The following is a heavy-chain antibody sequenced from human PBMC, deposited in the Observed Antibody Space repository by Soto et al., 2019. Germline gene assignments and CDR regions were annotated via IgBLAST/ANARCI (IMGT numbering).Heavy chain of an antibody. V-gene: IGHV5-10-1*01. J-gene: IGHJ6*02. D-gene: IGHD3-22*01. CDR3: ATSTYYYDSSGYYFFGMDV. CDR1: GYSFTSYW. Sequence: GESLKISCKGSGYSFTSYWISWVRQMPGKGLEWMGRIDPSDSYTNYSPSFQGHVTISADKSISTAYLQWSSLKASDTAMYYCATSTYYYDSSGYYFFGMDVWGQGTTVTVS. CDR2: IDPSDSYT.